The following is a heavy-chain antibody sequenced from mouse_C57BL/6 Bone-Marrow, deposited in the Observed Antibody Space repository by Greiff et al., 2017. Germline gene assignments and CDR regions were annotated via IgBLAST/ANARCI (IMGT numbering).Heavy chain of an antibody. CDR1: GYTFTTYP. CDR2: FHPYNDDT. Sequence: VKLMESGAELVKPGASVKMSCKASGYTFTTYPIEWMKQNHGKSLEWIGNFHPYNDDTKYNEKFKGKATLTVEKSSSTAYMELRSLTSEDSAVYFCARSKDYYGSRYFDVWGTGTTVTVSS. CDR3: ARSKDYYGSRYFDV. J-gene: IGHJ1*03. V-gene: IGHV1-47*01. D-gene: IGHD1-1*01.